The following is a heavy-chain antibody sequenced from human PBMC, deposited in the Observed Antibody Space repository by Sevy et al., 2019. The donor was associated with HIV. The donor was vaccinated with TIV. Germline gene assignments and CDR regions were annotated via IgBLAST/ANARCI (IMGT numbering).Heavy chain of an antibody. CDR1: GGSISSYY. CDR2: IYYSGST. J-gene: IGHJ6*02. Sequence: SETLSPTCTVSGGSISSYYWSWIRQPPGKGLEWIGYIYYSGSTNYNPSLKSRVTISVDTSKNQFSLKLSSVTAADTAVYYCARGYYYGMDVWGQGTTVTVSS. V-gene: IGHV4-59*13. CDR3: ARGYYYGMDV.